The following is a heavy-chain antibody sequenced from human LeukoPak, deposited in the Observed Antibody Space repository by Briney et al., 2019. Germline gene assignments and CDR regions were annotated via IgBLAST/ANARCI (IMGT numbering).Heavy chain of an antibody. CDR3: ARERAGYSSAGVVDY. CDR2: IDPNSGGT. J-gene: IGHJ4*02. Sequence: ASVKVSCKPSRYTFTDYYIHWVRQAPGQGGEWMGWIDPNSGGTNYVQKFQGRVTMTRDTSISTVYMEMSRLRSDDTAVYYCARERAGYSSAGVVDYWGQGTLVTVSS. CDR1: RYTFTDYY. V-gene: IGHV1-2*02. D-gene: IGHD2-21*01.